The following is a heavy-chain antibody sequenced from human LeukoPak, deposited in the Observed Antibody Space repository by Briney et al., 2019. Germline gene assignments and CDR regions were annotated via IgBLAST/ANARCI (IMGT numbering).Heavy chain of an antibody. Sequence: SETLSLTCTVSGVSISSDYWSWIRLPPGKGLEWIGYIYYSGSSNYNPSLKSRVTMSVDTSKNHFSLKLTSVTAADTAVYYCARRLRKNLFAPWGQGTLVTVSS. V-gene: IGHV4-59*08. J-gene: IGHJ5*02. CDR3: ARRLRKNLFAP. CDR1: GVSISSDY. CDR2: IYYSGSS. D-gene: IGHD2-8*01.